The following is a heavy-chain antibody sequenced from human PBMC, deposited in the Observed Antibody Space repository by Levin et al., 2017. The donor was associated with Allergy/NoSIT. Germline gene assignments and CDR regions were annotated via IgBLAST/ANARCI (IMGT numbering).Heavy chain of an antibody. D-gene: IGHD1-26*01. CDR2: INTNTGAT. V-gene: IGHV1-2*02. CDR3: ARVGIMGLNDAFDI. CDR1: GYTFSDYY. Sequence: PEASVKVSCKASGYTFSDYYLHWVRQAPGQGLKWMGWINTNTGATNYAQEFQGRVTMTGDTSINAAYMELSRLRSDDTAVYYCARVGIMGLNDAFDIWGQGTMVTVSS. J-gene: IGHJ3*02.